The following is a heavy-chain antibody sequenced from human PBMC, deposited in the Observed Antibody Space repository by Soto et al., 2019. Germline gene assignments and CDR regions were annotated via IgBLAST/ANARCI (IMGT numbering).Heavy chain of an antibody. CDR3: VRGGGGRAFDY. CDR2: ISCSGDTT. Sequence: QVQLVESGGGLVKPGGSLRLSCAASGFTFSDCYMSWIRQAPGKGLEWLSYISCSGDTTYHARSVTGRFTIYRDYAKNSLYLQMNSLRVEDTAVYYCVRGGGGRAFDYWGQGTLVTVSS. D-gene: IGHD2-15*01. J-gene: IGHJ4*02. V-gene: IGHV3-11*01. CDR1: GFTFSDCY.